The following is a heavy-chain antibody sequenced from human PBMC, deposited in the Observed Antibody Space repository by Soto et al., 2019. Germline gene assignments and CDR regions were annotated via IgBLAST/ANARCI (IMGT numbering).Heavy chain of an antibody. J-gene: IGHJ4*02. Sequence: SGPTLVNPTQTLTLTCTFSGFSLSTSGVGVGWIRQPPGKALEWLALIFWDDDKRYSPSLKNRLTITKNTSKNQVVLTMTNMDPVDTATYFCAHSPPYDILTGSLNYFDYWGQGTLVTVSS. D-gene: IGHD3-9*01. CDR3: AHSPPYDILTGSLNYFDY. V-gene: IGHV2-5*02. CDR2: IFWDDDK. CDR1: GFSLSTSGVG.